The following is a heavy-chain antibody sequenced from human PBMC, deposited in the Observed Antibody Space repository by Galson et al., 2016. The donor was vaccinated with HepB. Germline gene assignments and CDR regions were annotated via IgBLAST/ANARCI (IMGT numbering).Heavy chain of an antibody. J-gene: IGHJ6*02. Sequence: SLRLSCAAAGFIFISSAMSWVHQAAVKGLEWVSGVSRGATTYSAGSVKGRFATSRDNSTNILLLQMKNLSDEDPAVYYYAKRPYSYGWHYGVDVWGQGTTVTVSS. CDR2: VSRGATT. CDR1: GFIFISSA. D-gene: IGHD5-18*01. CDR3: AKRPYSYGWHYGVDV. V-gene: IGHV3-23*01.